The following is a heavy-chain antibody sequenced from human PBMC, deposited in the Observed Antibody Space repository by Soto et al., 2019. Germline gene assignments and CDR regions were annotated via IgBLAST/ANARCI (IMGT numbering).Heavy chain of an antibody. Sequence: ASVKVSCKPSGYTFITYGISWVRQAPGQGLEWMGWISVYNGNTKYGQKFQGRVTMTTDTSANTAYMELRSLRSDDTAVYYCARDSLAARPGWFDPWGQGTLVTVSS. CDR2: ISVYNGNT. CDR3: ARDSLAARPGWFDP. V-gene: IGHV1-18*01. CDR1: GYTFITYG. D-gene: IGHD6-6*01. J-gene: IGHJ5*02.